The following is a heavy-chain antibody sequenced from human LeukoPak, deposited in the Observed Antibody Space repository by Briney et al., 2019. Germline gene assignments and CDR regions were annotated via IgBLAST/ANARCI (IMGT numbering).Heavy chain of an antibody. CDR3: AKDEYYYGSGPFDP. CDR2: IGYDGSNK. Sequence: GRSLRLSCAASGFTFSSYGMHWVRQAPGKGLEWVAVIGYDGSNKYYADSVKGRFTISRDNSKNTLYLQMNILRAEDTAVYYCAKDEYYYGSGPFDPWGQGTLVSVSS. D-gene: IGHD3-10*01. J-gene: IGHJ5*02. CDR1: GFTFSSYG. V-gene: IGHV3-33*06.